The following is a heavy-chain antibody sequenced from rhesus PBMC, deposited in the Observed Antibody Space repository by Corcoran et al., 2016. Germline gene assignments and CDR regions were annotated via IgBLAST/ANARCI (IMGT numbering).Heavy chain of an antibody. CDR2: IYGVSGSP. CDR1: GGSISGIYG. V-gene: IGHV4-76*01. CDR3: ARDLYTSGLLDY. Sequence: QVQLQESGPGVVKPSETMSLTCAVSGGSISGIYGWSWIRQPPGKGLGWIGYIYGVSGSPTYNPAHESRVTLSKDASKNQFSLKLSSVTAADTAIYYCARDLYTSGLLDYWGQGVLVTVSS. D-gene: IGHD6-31*01. J-gene: IGHJ4*01.